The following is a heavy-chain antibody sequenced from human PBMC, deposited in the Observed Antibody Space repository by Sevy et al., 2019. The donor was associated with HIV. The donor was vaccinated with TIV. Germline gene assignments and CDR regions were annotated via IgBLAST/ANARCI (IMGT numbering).Heavy chain of an antibody. D-gene: IGHD5-12*01. CDR1: GDSVSSNSAA. V-gene: IGHV6-1*01. CDR3: GREDRSGDDWDYYYGMDV. Sequence: QSQTLSLTCAISGDSVSSNSAAWNWIRQSPSRCLEWLVRTYYRSKWYNDYSESVKSRITINPDTSKNQFSLQLNSVTPEERAVDYCGREDRSGDDWDYYYGMDVWGQGTTVTVSS. CDR2: TYYRSKWYN. J-gene: IGHJ6*02.